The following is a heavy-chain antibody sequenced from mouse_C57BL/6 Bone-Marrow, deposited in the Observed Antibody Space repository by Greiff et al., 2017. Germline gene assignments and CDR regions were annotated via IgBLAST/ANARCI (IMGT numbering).Heavy chain of an antibody. CDR3: TREDYYGSSSWFAY. CDR2: IDPETGGT. V-gene: IGHV1-15*01. Sequence: SGAELVRPGASVTLSCKASGYTFTDYEMHWVKQTPVHGLEWIGAIDPETGGTAYNQKFKGKAILTADKSSSTAYMELRSLTSEDSAVYYCTREDYYGSSSWFAYWGRGTLVTVSA. CDR1: GYTFTDYE. D-gene: IGHD1-1*01. J-gene: IGHJ3*01.